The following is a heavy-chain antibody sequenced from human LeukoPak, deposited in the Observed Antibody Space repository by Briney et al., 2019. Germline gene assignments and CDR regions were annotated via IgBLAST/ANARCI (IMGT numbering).Heavy chain of an antibody. CDR2: IYWDDDK. Sequence: SGPTLVKPTQTLTLTCTFSGFSLSTSGVGVGWIRQPPGKALEWLALIYWDDDKRYSPSLKSRLTITKDTSKNQVVLTMTNVDPVDTATYYCAHTATTMVSLSLFDYWGQGTLVAVSS. J-gene: IGHJ4*02. CDR1: GFSLSTSGVG. CDR3: AHTATTMVSLSLFDY. D-gene: IGHD4/OR15-4a*01. V-gene: IGHV2-5*02.